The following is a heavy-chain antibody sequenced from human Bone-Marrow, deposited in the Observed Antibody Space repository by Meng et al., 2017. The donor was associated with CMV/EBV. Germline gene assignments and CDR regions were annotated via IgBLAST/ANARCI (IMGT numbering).Heavy chain of an antibody. V-gene: IGHV3-23*01. CDR2: FSGSAVSGSGA. Sequence: FTCNTYAMNWVRQAPGKGLEWVSGFSGSAVSGSGANYADSVKGRFTISRDNSKNTVYLQMNSLRAEDTAVYYCAKDRTTVVSETFDYWGQGTLVTVSS. CDR1: FTCNTYA. J-gene: IGHJ4*02. D-gene: IGHD4-23*01. CDR3: AKDRTTVVSETFDY.